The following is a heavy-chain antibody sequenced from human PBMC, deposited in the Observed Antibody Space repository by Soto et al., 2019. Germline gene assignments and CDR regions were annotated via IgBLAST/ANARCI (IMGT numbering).Heavy chain of an antibody. CDR3: AREGLRRYCSGGSCYSPYWFPRIRSTYGMDV. CDR1: GYTFTSYG. D-gene: IGHD2-15*01. Sequence: QVQLVQSGAEVKKPGASVKVSCKASGYTFTSYGISWVRQAPGQGLEWMGWISAYNGNTNYAQKLQGRVTMTTDTSTSTAYMELRSLRADDTAVYYCAREGLRRYCSGGSCYSPYWFPRIRSTYGMDVWGQGTTVTVSS. V-gene: IGHV1-18*01. J-gene: IGHJ6*02. CDR2: ISAYNGNT.